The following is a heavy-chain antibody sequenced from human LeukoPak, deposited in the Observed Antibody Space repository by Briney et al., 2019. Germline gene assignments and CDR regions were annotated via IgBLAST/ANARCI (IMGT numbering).Heavy chain of an antibody. Sequence: GGSLRLSCAASGFTFSSYGMSWVRQAPGKGLEWVSAISGSGGSTYYADSVKGRFTISRDNSKNTLYLQMNSLRAEDTAVYYCAKGVVYYGSGSYYFDYWGQGTLVTVSA. D-gene: IGHD3-10*01. CDR2: ISGSGGST. J-gene: IGHJ4*02. V-gene: IGHV3-23*01. CDR3: AKGVVYYGSGSYYFDY. CDR1: GFTFSSYG.